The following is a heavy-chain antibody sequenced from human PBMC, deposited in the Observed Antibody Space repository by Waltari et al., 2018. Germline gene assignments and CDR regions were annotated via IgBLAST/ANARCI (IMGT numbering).Heavy chain of an antibody. V-gene: IGHV1-2*06. J-gene: IGHJ4*02. CDR3: MGVAVAGTCY. CDR1: GFTFTGYY. CDR2: INPNSGGT. Sequence: QVQLVQSGAEVKKPGASVKVSCKASGFTFTGYYMHWVQQAPGQGLEWMGRINPNSGGTNYAQKFQGRVTMTRDTSISTAYMELSRLRSDDTAVYYCMGVAVAGTCYWGQGTLVTVSS. D-gene: IGHD6-19*01.